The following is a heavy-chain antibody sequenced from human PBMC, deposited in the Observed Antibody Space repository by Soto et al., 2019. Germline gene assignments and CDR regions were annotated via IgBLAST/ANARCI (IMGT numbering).Heavy chain of an antibody. CDR3: AKDYDYYGSGTHYYGMDV. Sequence: QVQLVESGGGVVQPGRSLRLSCAASGFTFSSYGMHWVRQAPGKGLEWVAVISYDGSNKYYADSVKGRFTNSRDNSKNTLYLQMNSLRAEDTAVYYCAKDYDYYGSGTHYYGMDVWGQGTTVTVSS. J-gene: IGHJ6*02. V-gene: IGHV3-30*18. CDR2: ISYDGSNK. CDR1: GFTFSSYG. D-gene: IGHD3-10*01.